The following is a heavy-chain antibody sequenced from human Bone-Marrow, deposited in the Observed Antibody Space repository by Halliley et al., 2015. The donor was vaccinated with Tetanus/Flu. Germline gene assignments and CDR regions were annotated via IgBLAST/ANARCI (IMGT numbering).Heavy chain of an antibody. Sequence: DGSNKYYADSVKGRFTISRDNSKNTLYLQMNSLRAEDTAVYYCARLDGANGDIVATIRFPFDYWGQGTLVTVSS. J-gene: IGHJ4*02. V-gene: IGHV3-33*01. D-gene: IGHD5-12*01. CDR3: ARLDGANGDIVATIRFPFDY. CDR2: DGSNK.